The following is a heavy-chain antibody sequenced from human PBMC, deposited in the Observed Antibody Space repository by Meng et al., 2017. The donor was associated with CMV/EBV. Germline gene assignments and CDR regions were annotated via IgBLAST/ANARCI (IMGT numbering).Heavy chain of an antibody. Sequence: VRLLDSGGGLLQHGGALGLSCATSGFTFYNYAMSWARQAPGKGLEWVSTISGSGSSSTYYADSVKGRFTISRDNSKNTVFLQMNSLRVEDTAVYYCAIGSNHNYWGQGTLVTVSS. J-gene: IGHJ4*02. CDR3: AIGSNHNY. CDR2: ISGSGSSST. CDR1: GFTFYNYA. D-gene: IGHD1-14*01. V-gene: IGHV3-23*01.